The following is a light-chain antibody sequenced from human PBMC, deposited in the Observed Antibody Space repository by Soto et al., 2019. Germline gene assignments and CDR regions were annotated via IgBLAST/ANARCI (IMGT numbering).Light chain of an antibody. V-gene: IGKV1-5*03. CDR2: RAS. Sequence: EIHASQSASTLSASVRDRVTITCRASQTISTWLAWYQQKPGKAPKLLIYRASSLESGVPSRFSGSGSGTEFTLTISSLQPDDFATYYCQHYNSYSEAFGQGTKVDI. J-gene: IGKJ1*01. CDR1: QTISTW. CDR3: QHYNSYSEA.